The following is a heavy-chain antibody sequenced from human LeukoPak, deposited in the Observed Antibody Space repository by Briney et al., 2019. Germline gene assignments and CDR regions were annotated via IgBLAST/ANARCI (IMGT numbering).Heavy chain of an antibody. CDR3: AKDGAVVVPAAMYYYYMDV. Sequence: PGGSLRLSCAASGFTFSSYGMHWVRQAPGKGLEWVASIRYDGSNKYYADSVKGRFTISRDNSKNTLYLQMNSLRAEDTAVYYCAKDGAVVVPAAMYYYYMDVWGKGTTVTASS. V-gene: IGHV3-30*02. CDR1: GFTFSSYG. D-gene: IGHD2-2*01. CDR2: IRYDGSNK. J-gene: IGHJ6*03.